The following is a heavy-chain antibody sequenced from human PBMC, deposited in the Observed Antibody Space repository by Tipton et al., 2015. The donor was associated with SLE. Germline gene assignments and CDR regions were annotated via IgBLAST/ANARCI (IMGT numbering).Heavy chain of an antibody. Sequence: TLSLTCTVSGGSISSHYWSWIRQPPGKGLEWIGYIYYSGSTNYNPSLKSRVTISVDTSKNQFSLKLSSVTAADTAVYYCARGVSWYQLLGHWFDPWGQGTLVTVSS. J-gene: IGHJ5*02. V-gene: IGHV4-59*11. CDR2: IYYSGST. CDR1: GGSISSHY. D-gene: IGHD2-2*01. CDR3: ARGVSWYQLLGHWFDP.